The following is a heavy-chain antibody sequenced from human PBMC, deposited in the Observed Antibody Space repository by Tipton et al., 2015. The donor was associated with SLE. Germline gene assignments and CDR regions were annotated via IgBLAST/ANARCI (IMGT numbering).Heavy chain of an antibody. D-gene: IGHD5-12*01. V-gene: IGHV4-59*11. CDR2: IYYTGST. Sequence: TLSLTCTVSGDSIISHHWGWFRQPPGKGLEWLGDIYYTGSTNYNPSLKSRVTMSVDTSKNQVSLKLSSVTAADTAIYYCARGNQHSGYDGFDYWGQGTLVTVSS. CDR1: GDSIISHH. J-gene: IGHJ4*02. CDR3: ARGNQHSGYDGFDY.